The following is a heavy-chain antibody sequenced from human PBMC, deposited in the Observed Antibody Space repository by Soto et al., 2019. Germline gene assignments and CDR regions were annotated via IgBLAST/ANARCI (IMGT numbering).Heavy chain of an antibody. V-gene: IGHV4-34*01. CDR2: INHSGST. J-gene: IGHJ4*02. Sequence: SETLSLTCAVYGGSFSGYYWSWIRQPPGKGLEWIGEINHSGSTNYNPSLKSRVTISVDTSKNQFSLKLSSVTAADTAVYYCARDQPSVTFDYWGKGTLVNAPS. CDR1: GGSFSGYY. D-gene: IGHD4-17*01. CDR3: ARDQPSVTFDY.